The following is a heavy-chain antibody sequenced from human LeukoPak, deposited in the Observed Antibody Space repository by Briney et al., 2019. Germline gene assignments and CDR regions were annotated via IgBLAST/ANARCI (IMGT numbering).Heavy chain of an antibody. J-gene: IGHJ4*02. Sequence: KPSETLSVTSTLPGGSISSSSYYTGWIRHPPGKGLEWLGSIYYSGSTYYNPSLKSRVTISVDTSKNQFSLKLSSVTAADTAVYYCARLGGWLPDYWGQGTLVTVSS. CDR2: IYYSGST. D-gene: IGHD6-19*01. CDR1: GGSISSSSYY. CDR3: ARLGGWLPDY. V-gene: IGHV4-39*01.